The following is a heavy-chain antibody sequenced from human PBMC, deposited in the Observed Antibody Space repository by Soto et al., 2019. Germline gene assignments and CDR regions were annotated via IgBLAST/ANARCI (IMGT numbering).Heavy chain of an antibody. Sequence: LGESLKISCKDSGYSSNNYWIAWVRQMPGKGLEWMGIIYTGDSDTRYSPSFQGQVTFSVDKSISTAYLQWSSLKASDTAIYYCAASIIMIRGRGAAFEIWGQGTMVTVSS. CDR1: GYSSNNYW. CDR2: IYTGDSDT. J-gene: IGHJ3*02. CDR3: AASIIMIRGRGAAFEI. V-gene: IGHV5-51*01. D-gene: IGHD3-10*01.